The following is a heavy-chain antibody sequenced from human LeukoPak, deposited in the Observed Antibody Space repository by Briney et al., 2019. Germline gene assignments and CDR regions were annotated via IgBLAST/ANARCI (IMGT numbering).Heavy chain of an antibody. CDR2: INGDGRNI. D-gene: IGHD3-9*01. CDR1: GFTFSSYW. J-gene: IGHJ6*02. V-gene: IGHV3-74*01. CDR3: TRDPMDYDVSTGLHHYYMDV. Sequence: GGSLRLSCVASGFTFSSYWMHWVRQDPRKGLVWVSRINGDGRNINYADSVRGRFTISRDNAKNTLYLQMNTLRVEDTAVYYCTRDPMDYDVSTGLHHYYMDVWGQGTTVTVSS.